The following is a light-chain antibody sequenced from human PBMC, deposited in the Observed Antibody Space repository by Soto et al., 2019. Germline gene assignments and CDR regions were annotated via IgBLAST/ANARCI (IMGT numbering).Light chain of an antibody. Sequence: IVLTQSPATLSLSPGERATPSCRARQTVSTYLSWYQHKPGQAPRLLIYGASKRATGIPARFSGSGSGTDFTLTISSLEPEDSAVYYCHQRYNWLTFGGGTKV. CDR3: HQRYNWLT. J-gene: IGKJ4*01. V-gene: IGKV3-11*01. CDR2: GAS. CDR1: QTVSTY.